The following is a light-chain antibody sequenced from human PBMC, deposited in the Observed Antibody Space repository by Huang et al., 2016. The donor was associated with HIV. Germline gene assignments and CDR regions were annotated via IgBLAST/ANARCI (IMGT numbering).Light chain of an antibody. V-gene: IGKV1-27*01. CDR1: QDISNY. CDR2: AAS. Sequence: DIQMTQSPPSLSASVGDRVTITCRASQDISNYLAWYQQKPGKVPQLLIYAASTLQVGVSSRFSGSGAGTNFTLTISSLQPDDVATYYCQKYNSAPRTFGQGTKVEIQ. J-gene: IGKJ1*01. CDR3: QKYNSAPRT.